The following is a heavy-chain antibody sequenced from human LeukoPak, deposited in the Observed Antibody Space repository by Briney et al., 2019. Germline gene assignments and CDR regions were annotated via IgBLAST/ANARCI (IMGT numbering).Heavy chain of an antibody. CDR1: GFTFSNAW. V-gene: IGHV3-74*01. D-gene: IGHD6-6*01. J-gene: IGHJ4*02. Sequence: PGGSLRLSCAASGFTFSNAWMNWVRQAPGKGLVWVSRISSDGSSIAYTDSVRGRFTISRDNAKNTLYLQMNSLRVEDTAVYYCAREGAALDYWGQGTLVSVSS. CDR3: AREGAALDY. CDR2: ISSDGSSI.